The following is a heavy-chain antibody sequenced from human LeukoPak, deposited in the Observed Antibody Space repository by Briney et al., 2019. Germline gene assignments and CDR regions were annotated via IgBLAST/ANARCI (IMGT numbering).Heavy chain of an antibody. J-gene: IGHJ4*02. CDR3: ASGIQLWPPDY. Sequence: SETLSLTCAVYGGSFSGYYWSWIRQPPGKGLEWIGYIYYSGSTNYNPSLKSRVSISVDTSKNQLSLKLSSVTAADTAVYYCASGIQLWPPDYWGQGTLVTVSS. D-gene: IGHD5-18*01. V-gene: IGHV4-59*12. CDR1: GGSFSGYY. CDR2: IYYSGST.